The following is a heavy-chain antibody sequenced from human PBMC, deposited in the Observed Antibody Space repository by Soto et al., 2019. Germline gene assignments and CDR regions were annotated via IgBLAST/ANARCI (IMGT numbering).Heavy chain of an antibody. J-gene: IGHJ5*02. CDR2: IYYSGST. CDR3: ARTWGSSSGWWFDP. CDR1: GGSISSYY. D-gene: IGHD6-6*01. V-gene: IGHV4-59*08. Sequence: SSETLSLTCTVSGGSISSYYWSWIRQPPGKGLEWIGYIYYSGSTNYNPSLKSRVTISVDTSKNQFSLKLSSVTAADTAVYYCARTWGSSSGWWFDPWGQGTLVTVSS.